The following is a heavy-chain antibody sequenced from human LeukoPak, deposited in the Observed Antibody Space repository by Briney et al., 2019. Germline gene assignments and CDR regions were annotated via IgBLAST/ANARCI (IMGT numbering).Heavy chain of an antibody. CDR3: ARSGSGSYSLEY. CDR1: GYTFTSYD. D-gene: IGHD1-26*01. J-gene: IGHJ4*02. V-gene: IGHV1-8*01. CDR2: MNPNSGNT. Sequence: ASVKVSCKASGYTFTSYDINWVRQATGQGLEWMGWMNPNSGNTGYAQKFQGRVTMTRNTSISTAYMELSSLRSEDTAVYYCARSGSGSYSLEYWGQGTLVTVSS.